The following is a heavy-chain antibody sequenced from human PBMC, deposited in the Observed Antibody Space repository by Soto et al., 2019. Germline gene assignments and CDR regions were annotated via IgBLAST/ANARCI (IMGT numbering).Heavy chain of an antibody. CDR2: ISSSSSTI. J-gene: IGHJ4*02. CDR1: GFTFSSYS. D-gene: IGHD6-6*01. Sequence: GGSLRLSCAASGFTFSSYSMNWVRQAPGKGLEWVSYISSSSSTIYYADSVKGRFTISRDNAKNSLYLQMNSLRDEDTAVYYCARVAARPHSGYFDYWGQGTLVTVSS. CDR3: ARVAARPHSGYFDY. V-gene: IGHV3-48*02.